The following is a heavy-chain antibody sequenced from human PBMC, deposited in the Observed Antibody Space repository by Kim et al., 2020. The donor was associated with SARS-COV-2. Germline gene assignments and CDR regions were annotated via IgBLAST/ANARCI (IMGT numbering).Heavy chain of an antibody. Sequence: GGSLRLSCAASGFTFSSYGMHWVRQAPGKGLEWVALIWYDGSNKYYADSVKGRFTISRDDSKNTLYLQMNSLRAEDTAVYYCARDASRNCGGDCFSSYFQHWGQGTLVTVSS. CDR1: GFTFSSYG. J-gene: IGHJ1*01. V-gene: IGHV3-33*01. CDR3: ARDASRNCGGDCFSSYFQH. D-gene: IGHD2-21*02. CDR2: IWYDGSNK.